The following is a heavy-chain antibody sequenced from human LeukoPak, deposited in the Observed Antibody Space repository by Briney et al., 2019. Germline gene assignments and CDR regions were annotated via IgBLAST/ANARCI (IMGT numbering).Heavy chain of an antibody. CDR2: FDPEDGET. V-gene: IGHV1-24*01. J-gene: IGHJ6*02. Sequence: ASVKVSCKASGYTFPSYFMHWVRQAPGKGLEWMGGFDPEDGETIYAQKFQGRVTMTEDTSTDTAYMELSSLRSEDTAVYYCATHTMYSSRSYYYYGMDVWGQGTTVTVSS. CDR3: ATHTMYSSRSYYYYGMDV. CDR1: GYTFPSYF. D-gene: IGHD6-13*01.